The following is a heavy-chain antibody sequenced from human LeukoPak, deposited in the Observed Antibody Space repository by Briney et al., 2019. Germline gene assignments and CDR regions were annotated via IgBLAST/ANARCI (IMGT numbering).Heavy chain of an antibody. CDR3: ASFYYYGSGSLNLS. CDR1: GLTFSSYS. Sequence: GGSLRLSCAASGLTFSSYSMNWVRQAPGKGLQWVSSISSSSSYIYYADSVKGRFTISRDNAKNSLYLQMNSLRAEDTAVYYCASFYYYGSGSLNLSWGQGTPVTVSS. CDR2: ISSSSSYI. D-gene: IGHD3-10*01. J-gene: IGHJ4*02. V-gene: IGHV3-21*01.